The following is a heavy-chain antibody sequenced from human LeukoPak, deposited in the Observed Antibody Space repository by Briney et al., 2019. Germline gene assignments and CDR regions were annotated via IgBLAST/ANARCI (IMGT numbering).Heavy chain of an antibody. CDR1: GFTFSSYS. CDR3: ARDISIVVVPAAIHASRTFDI. CDR2: IGSSSSYI. D-gene: IGHD2-2*01. J-gene: IGHJ3*02. V-gene: IGHV3-21*01. Sequence: GGSLRLSCAASGFTFSSYSMNWVRQAPGKGLEWVSSIGSSSSYIYYADSVKGRFTISRDNAKNSLYLQMNSLRAEDTAVYYCARDISIVVVPAAIHASRTFDIWGQGTMVTVSS.